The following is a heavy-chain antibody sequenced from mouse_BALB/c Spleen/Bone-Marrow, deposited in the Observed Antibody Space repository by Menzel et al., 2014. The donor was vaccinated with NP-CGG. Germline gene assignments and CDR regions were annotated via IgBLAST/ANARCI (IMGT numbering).Heavy chain of an antibody. CDR1: GYSFTGYT. CDR3: ARDYYGFSYEFAY. CDR2: INPYNGGT. Sequence: EVQLQQSGPELVKPGASMKISCKASGYSFTGYTMNWVKQSHGKNLEWIGLINPYNGGTNYNQKFKGKATLTVDTSSSTAYMELLSLTSEDSAVYYCARDYYGFSYEFAYWGQGTLVTVSA. J-gene: IGHJ3*01. D-gene: IGHD1-1*01. V-gene: IGHV1-25*01.